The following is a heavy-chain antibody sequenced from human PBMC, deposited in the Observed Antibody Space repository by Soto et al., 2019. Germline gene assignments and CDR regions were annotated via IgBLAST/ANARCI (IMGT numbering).Heavy chain of an antibody. V-gene: IGHV4-39*01. CDR2: IYYSGST. J-gene: IGHJ5*02. CDR1: GGSISSSSYY. Sequence: PSETLSLTCTVSGGSISSSSYYWGWIRQPPGKGLEWIGSIYYSGSTYYNPSLKSRVTISVDTSKNQFSLKLSSVTAADAAVYHCARQSAVAGNWFDPWGQGTLVTVSS. CDR3: ARQSAVAGNWFDP. D-gene: IGHD6-19*01.